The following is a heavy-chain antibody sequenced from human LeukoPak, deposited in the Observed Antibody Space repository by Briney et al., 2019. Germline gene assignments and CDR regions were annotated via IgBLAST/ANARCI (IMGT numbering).Heavy chain of an antibody. J-gene: IGHJ3*02. CDR2: ISSSSSYI. CDR3: ARAQEDIVVVPAASDAFDI. CDR1: GFTFSSYS. D-gene: IGHD2-2*01. Sequence: GGSLRLSCAVSGFTFSSYSMNWVRQAPGKGLEWVSSISSSSSYIDYADSVKGRLTISTDNAKNSLYLQMDSLRAEDKAVYYCARAQEDIVVVPAASDAFDIWGQGTMVTVSS. V-gene: IGHV3-21*01.